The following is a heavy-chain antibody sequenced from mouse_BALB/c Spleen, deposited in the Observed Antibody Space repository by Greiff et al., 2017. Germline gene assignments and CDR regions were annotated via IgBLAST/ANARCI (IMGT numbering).Heavy chain of an antibody. J-gene: IGHJ3*01. V-gene: IGHV1S81*02. D-gene: IGHD2-4*01. CDR3: ATYDYGGFAY. CDR1: GYTFTSYW. CDR2: INPSNGRT. Sequence: QVQLQQPGAELVKPGASVKLSCKASGYTFTSYWMHWVKQRPGQGLEWIGEINPSNGRTNYNEKFKSKATLTVDKSSSTAYMQLSSLTSEGSAVYYCATYDYGGFAYWGQGTLVTVSA.